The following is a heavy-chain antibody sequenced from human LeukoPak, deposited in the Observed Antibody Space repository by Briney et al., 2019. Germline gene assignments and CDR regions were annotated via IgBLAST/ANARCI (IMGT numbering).Heavy chain of an antibody. CDR1: GYTFTGYY. CDR3: ARGPGWDGSYYVVRSMGNWFDP. V-gene: IGHV1-2*06. Sequence: ASVKVSCKASGYTFTGYYMRWVRQAPGQGLEWMGRINPNSGGTNYAQKFQGRVTMTRDTSISTAYMELSRLRSDDTAVYYCARGPGWDGSYYVVRSMGNWFDPWGQGTLVTVSS. CDR2: INPNSGGT. D-gene: IGHD1-26*01. J-gene: IGHJ5*02.